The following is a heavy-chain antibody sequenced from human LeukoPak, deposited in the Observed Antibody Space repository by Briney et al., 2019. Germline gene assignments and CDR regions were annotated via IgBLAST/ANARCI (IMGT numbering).Heavy chain of an antibody. CDR1: GFTFSDYG. CDR2: ISYDGSLK. V-gene: IGHV3-30*18. CDR3: AKDATATLDY. Sequence: PGGSLRLSCAASGFTFSDYGLHWVRRAPGKGLEWVALISYDGSLKYYADSVKGRYTISRDNTKNTLYLQMNSLRAEDTAVYYCAKDATATLDYWGQGALVTVSS. J-gene: IGHJ4*02. D-gene: IGHD2-21*02.